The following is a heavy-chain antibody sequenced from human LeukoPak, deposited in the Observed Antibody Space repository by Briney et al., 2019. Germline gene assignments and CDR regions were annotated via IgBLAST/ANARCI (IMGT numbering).Heavy chain of an antibody. CDR2: INPNSGGT. D-gene: IGHD5-12*01. J-gene: IGHJ6*02. CDR3: ARLTRYSGNDGLYYGMDF. CDR1: GYTFTGYY. Sequence: VASVKVSCRASGYTFTGYYMHWVRQAPGQGLEWMGWINPNSGGTNYAQKFQGWVTMTRDTSISTAYMELSRLRSDDTAVYYCARLTRYSGNDGLYYGMDFWGQGTTVTVSS. V-gene: IGHV1-2*04.